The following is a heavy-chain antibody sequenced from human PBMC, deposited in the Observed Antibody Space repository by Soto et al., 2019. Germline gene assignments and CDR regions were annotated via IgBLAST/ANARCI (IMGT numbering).Heavy chain of an antibody. J-gene: IGHJ4*02. Sequence: QVQLVESGGGVVQPGRSLRLSCAASGFTFSSYGMHWVRQAPGKGLEWVAVISYDGSNKYYADSVKGRFTISRDNSKNTLYLQMKSLRAEDTAVYYCAKVFEDYYGSGGGTDYWGQGTLVTVSS. CDR2: ISYDGSNK. V-gene: IGHV3-30*18. CDR1: GFTFSSYG. D-gene: IGHD3-10*01. CDR3: AKVFEDYYGSGGGTDY.